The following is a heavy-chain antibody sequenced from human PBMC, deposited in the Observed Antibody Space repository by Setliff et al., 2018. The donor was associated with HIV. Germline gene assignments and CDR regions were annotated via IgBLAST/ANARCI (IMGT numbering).Heavy chain of an antibody. CDR1: GGSIRDYY. Sequence: SETLSLTCRVSGGSIRDYYWNWIRQPAGKGLEWIGRIYSDGSTNYNPSLKSRVTMSVDTSKNQFSLKLSSVTAADTAVYYCARYVSDYEAFYFDSWGQGSLVTVSS. CDR2: IYSDGST. D-gene: IGHD5-12*01. V-gene: IGHV4-4*07. CDR3: ARYVSDYEAFYFDS. J-gene: IGHJ4*02.